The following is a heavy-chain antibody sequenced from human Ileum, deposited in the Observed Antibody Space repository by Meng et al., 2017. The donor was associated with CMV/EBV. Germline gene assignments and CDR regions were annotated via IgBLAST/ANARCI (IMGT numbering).Heavy chain of an antibody. D-gene: IGHD4-17*01. V-gene: IGHV4-4*07. CDR3: AREENTVNQFEY. J-gene: IGHJ4*02. CDR2: INAGGST. CDR1: GGSISTYY. Sequence: GRLRGSGPGPVKPSETLALTCAVSGGSISTYYWTWVRQPAGKGLEWIGRINAGGSTNDNPSLKSRVTMSVDTSKNQFSLKVTSVTAADTAVYYCAREENTVNQFEYWGQGTLVTVSS.